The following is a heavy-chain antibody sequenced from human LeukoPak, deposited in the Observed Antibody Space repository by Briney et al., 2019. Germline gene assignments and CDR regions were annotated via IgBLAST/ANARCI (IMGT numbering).Heavy chain of an antibody. CDR2: ISYDGSDK. Sequence: GGSLRLSCAASGFTFSDYGMHWVRQAPGKGLEWAAAISYDGSDKYYADSVKGRFTISRDDSKKTLYLQMNSLRAEDTAVYYCARDLMVRGVISWFDPWGQGTLVTVSS. V-gene: IGHV3-30*03. J-gene: IGHJ5*02. D-gene: IGHD3-10*01. CDR3: ARDLMVRGVISWFDP. CDR1: GFTFSDYG.